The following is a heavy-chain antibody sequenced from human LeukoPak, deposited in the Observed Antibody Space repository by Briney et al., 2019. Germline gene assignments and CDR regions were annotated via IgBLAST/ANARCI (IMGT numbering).Heavy chain of an antibody. J-gene: IGHJ4*02. D-gene: IGHD3-10*01. CDR3: ARGTTYYYSSGSYSADFDY. Sequence: ASVKVSCKASGYTFTGYYMHWVRQAPGQGLEWMGWINPNSGGTNYAQKFQGRVTMTRDTSISTAYMELSRLRSDDTAVYYCARGTTYYYSSGSYSADFDYWGQGTLVTVSS. CDR2: INPNSGGT. V-gene: IGHV1-2*02. CDR1: GYTFTGYY.